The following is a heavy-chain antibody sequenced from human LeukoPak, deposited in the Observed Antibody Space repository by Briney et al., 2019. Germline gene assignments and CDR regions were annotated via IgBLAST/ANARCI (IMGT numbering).Heavy chain of an antibody. CDR3: ARVLRYCSGGNCYCGGLGYMDV. J-gene: IGHJ6*03. D-gene: IGHD2-15*01. V-gene: IGHV3-23*01. Sequence: GGSLRLSCAASGFTFSSYAMSWVRQAPGKGLEWVSAINGSGGSTYYADSVKGRFTISRDNSKNTLYLQMNSLRAEDTAVYYCARVLRYCSGGNCYCGGLGYMDVWGKGTTVTISS. CDR1: GFTFSSYA. CDR2: INGSGGST.